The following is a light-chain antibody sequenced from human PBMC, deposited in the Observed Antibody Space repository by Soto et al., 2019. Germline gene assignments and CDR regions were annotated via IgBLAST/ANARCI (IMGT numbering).Light chain of an antibody. V-gene: IGKV3-15*01. J-gene: IGKJ4*01. CDR2: GAS. Sequence: EIVMTQSPATLSVSPGERATLSCRASQSVSSNLAWYQQKPGQAPRLLIYGASTRATGIPARFSGSGSCTAFTLTISSLQSEDFAVYYCQQYNNWPTFGGGTKVEIK. CDR1: QSVSSN. CDR3: QQYNNWPT.